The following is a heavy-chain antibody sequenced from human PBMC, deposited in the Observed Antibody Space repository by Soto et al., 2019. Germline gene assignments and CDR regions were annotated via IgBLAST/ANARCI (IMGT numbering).Heavy chain of an antibody. D-gene: IGHD3-22*01. CDR2: ISWNSGSI. CDR1: GFTFDDYA. V-gene: IGHV3-9*01. Sequence: EVQLVESGGGLVQPGRSLRLSCAASGFTFDDYAMHWVRQAPGKGLEWVSGISWNSGSIGYADSVKGRFTISRDNAKNSLYLQMNSLRAEDTALYYCAKDPYYDSSGYWDYWGQGTLVTVSS. J-gene: IGHJ4*02. CDR3: AKDPYYDSSGYWDY.